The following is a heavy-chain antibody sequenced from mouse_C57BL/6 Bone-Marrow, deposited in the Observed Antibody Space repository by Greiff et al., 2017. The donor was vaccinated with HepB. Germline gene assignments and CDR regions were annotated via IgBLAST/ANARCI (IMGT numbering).Heavy chain of an antibody. CDR2: INPNNGGT. Sequence: VQLQQSGPELVKPGASVKISCKASGYTFTDYYMNWVKQSHGKSLEWIGDINPNNGGTSYNQKFKGKATLTVDKSSSTAYMELRSLTSEDSAVYYCARTGRGGYYFDYWGQGTTLTVSS. CDR3: ARTGRGGYYFDY. CDR1: GYTFTDYY. J-gene: IGHJ2*01. D-gene: IGHD4-1*01. V-gene: IGHV1-26*01.